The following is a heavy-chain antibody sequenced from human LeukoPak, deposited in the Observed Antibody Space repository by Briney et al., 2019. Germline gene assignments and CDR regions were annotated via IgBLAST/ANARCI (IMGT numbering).Heavy chain of an antibody. D-gene: IGHD3-22*01. CDR3: AARRTYYYDSSGYKSGLDY. J-gene: IGHJ4*02. V-gene: IGHV4-34*01. CDR1: GGSFSGYY. Sequence: SETLSLTCAVYGGSFSGYYWSWIRRPPWKGLEWIGEINHSGSTNYNPSLKSRVTISVDTSKNQFSLKLSSVTAADTAVYYCAARRTYYYDSSGYKSGLDYWGQGTLVTVSS. CDR2: INHSGST.